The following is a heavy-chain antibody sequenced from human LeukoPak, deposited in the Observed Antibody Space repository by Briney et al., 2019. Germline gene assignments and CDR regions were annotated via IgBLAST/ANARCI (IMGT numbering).Heavy chain of an antibody. J-gene: IGHJ4*02. CDR1: GFTFSGYY. Sequence: EGSLRLSCEGSGFTFSGYYMSWIRQAPGKGLEWVANIKEDESAKFYADSVRGRFTISRGNAKNSLYLQMNNLRVEDTAVYYCARAVDVADCWGRGTLVTVSS. CDR2: IKEDESAK. CDR3: ARAVDVADC. D-gene: IGHD3-16*01. V-gene: IGHV3-7*01.